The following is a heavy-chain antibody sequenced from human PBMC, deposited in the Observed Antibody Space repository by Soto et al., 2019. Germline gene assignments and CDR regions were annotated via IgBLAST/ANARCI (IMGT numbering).Heavy chain of an antibody. J-gene: IGHJ4*02. Sequence: EVQVLESGGGLVQPGGSLRLSCAASGFTLNSYAMSWVRQAPGKGLEWVSGISGSGDSTYYADSVKGRFTISRDNSKNTLYLQMNSLRAEDTAVYYCAKVVRNYVSSGYYYRLNYFDYWGQGTLVTVSS. CDR2: ISGSGDST. V-gene: IGHV3-23*01. CDR3: AKVVRNYVSSGYYYRLNYFDY. CDR1: GFTLNSYA. D-gene: IGHD3-22*01.